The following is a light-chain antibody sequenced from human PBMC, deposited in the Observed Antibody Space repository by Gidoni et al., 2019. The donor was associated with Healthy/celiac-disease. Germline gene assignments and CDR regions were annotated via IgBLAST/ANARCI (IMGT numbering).Light chain of an antibody. J-gene: IGKJ2*02. Sequence: IVMTQSPLSLPVTPGEPVSITCRSSQSLLHSNGYNYLDWYLQKQGQSPQLLIYLGSNRASGVLSRFSGSGSGTDFTLKISRVEAEDVGVYYCMQALQTPPLCTFGQGTKLEIK. CDR2: LGS. V-gene: IGKV2-28*01. CDR3: MQALQTPPLCT. CDR1: QSLLHSNGYNY.